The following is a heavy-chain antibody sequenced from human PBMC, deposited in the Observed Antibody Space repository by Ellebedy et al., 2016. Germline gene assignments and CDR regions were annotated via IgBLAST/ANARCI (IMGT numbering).Heavy chain of an antibody. Sequence: GGSLRLXCAASGFTFDDYSMHWVRQPPGKGLEWVSGISWNSGIIDYGDSVKGRFTISRDNAKKSLYLQMNSLRADDTALYYCAKGTGRFLEWLSTYPFDFWGQGIQVTVSS. CDR3: AKGTGRFLEWLSTYPFDF. V-gene: IGHV3-9*01. D-gene: IGHD3-3*01. J-gene: IGHJ4*02. CDR2: ISWNSGII. CDR1: GFTFDDYS.